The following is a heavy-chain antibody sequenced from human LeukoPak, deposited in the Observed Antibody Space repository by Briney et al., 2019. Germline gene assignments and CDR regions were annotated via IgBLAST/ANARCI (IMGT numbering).Heavy chain of an antibody. D-gene: IGHD3-10*01. CDR1: GYTFTGYY. V-gene: IGHV1-2*02. J-gene: IGHJ4*02. CDR2: INPNSGGT. Sequence: ASVKVSCKASGYTFTGYYMHWVRQAPGQGLEWVGWINPNSGGTNYAQKFQGRVTMTRDTSISTAYMELSRLTSDDTAVYYCARDYSGSGRGRTEFDYWGQGTLVIVSS. CDR3: ARDYSGSGRGRTEFDY.